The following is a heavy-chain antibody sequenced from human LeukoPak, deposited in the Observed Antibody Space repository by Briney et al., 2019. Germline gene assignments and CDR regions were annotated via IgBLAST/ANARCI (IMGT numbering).Heavy chain of an antibody. V-gene: IGHV4-59*01. CDR1: GASISNYY. J-gene: IGHJ4*02. Sequence: SETLSLSCTVSGASISNYYWSWIRQTPGKGLEWIGYIYYSGTTNYNPSFQRRVTISVDVSKNQFSLKLRSVTAADTAVYYCAREGYASGWNDYWGQGILVTVSS. CDR2: IYYSGTT. CDR3: AREGYASGWNDY. D-gene: IGHD6-19*01.